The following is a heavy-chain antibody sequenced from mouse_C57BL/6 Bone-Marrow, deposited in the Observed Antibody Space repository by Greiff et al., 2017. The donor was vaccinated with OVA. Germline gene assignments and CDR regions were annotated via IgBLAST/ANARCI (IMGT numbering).Heavy chain of an antibody. CDR3: ARWDRYFDY. J-gene: IGHJ2*01. D-gene: IGHD2-14*01. CDR2: ISYDGSN. V-gene: IGHV3-6*01. CDR1: GYSITSGYY. Sequence: EVQLKESGPGLVKPSQSLSLTCSVTGYSITSGYYWNWIRQFPGNKLEWMGYISYDGSNNYNPSLKNRISITRDTSKNQFFLKLNSVTTEDTATYYCARWDRYFDYWGQGTTLTVSS.